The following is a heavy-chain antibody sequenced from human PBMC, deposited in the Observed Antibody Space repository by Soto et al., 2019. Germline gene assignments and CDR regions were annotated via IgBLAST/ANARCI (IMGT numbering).Heavy chain of an antibody. V-gene: IGHV4-39*02. Sequence: SETLSLTCTVSGGSINTNGYYWAWIRQPPGKGLEWIGSIYYSGTTYYNSSLKSRVIISSDMSKNQFSLRLTSVTAADTAVYYCARERPDGARLDPWGQGTLVTVSS. J-gene: IGHJ5*02. CDR2: IYYSGTT. CDR3: ARERPDGARLDP. D-gene: IGHD6-6*01. CDR1: GGSINTNGYY.